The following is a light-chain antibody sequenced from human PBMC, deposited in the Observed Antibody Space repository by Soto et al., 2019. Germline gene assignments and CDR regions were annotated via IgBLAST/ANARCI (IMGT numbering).Light chain of an antibody. V-gene: IGKV1-5*01. CDR1: QSISSY. CDR2: DAS. CDR3: QQYNNYPWT. Sequence: DIHMTQSPSSLSAAIGDGVTITCRASQSISSYLNWYQQKPGKAPKLLIYDASSLESGVPARFSGGGSGTEFTLTISSLQPDDFSTFYCQQYNNYPWTFGQGTKVDI. J-gene: IGKJ1*01.